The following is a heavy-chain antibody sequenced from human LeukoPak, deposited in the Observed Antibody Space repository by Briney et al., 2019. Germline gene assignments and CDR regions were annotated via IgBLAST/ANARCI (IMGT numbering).Heavy chain of an antibody. Sequence: GGSLRLSCAASGFTFSSYAMSWVRQAPGKGLEWVSAISGSGGSTYYADSVKGRFTISRDNSKNTLYLQMNSLRAEDTAGYYCAKDSTMVRGVIMGEAIFDYWGQGTLVTVSS. V-gene: IGHV3-23*01. J-gene: IGHJ4*02. D-gene: IGHD3-10*01. CDR1: GFTFSSYA. CDR2: ISGSGGST. CDR3: AKDSTMVRGVIMGEAIFDY.